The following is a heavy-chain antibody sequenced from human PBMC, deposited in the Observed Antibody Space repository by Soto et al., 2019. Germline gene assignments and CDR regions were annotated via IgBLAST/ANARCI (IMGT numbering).Heavy chain of an antibody. D-gene: IGHD6-13*01. CDR3: ARSVGAAAGIFPKDV. V-gene: IGHV1-2*04. Sequence: ASVKVSCKASGYTFTGYYMHWVRQAPGQGLEWMGWINPNSGGTNYAQKFQGWVTMTRDTSISTAHMELSRLRSDDTAVYYCARSVGAAAGIFPKDVWGQGTTVTVSS. CDR1: GYTFTGYY. CDR2: INPNSGGT. J-gene: IGHJ6*02.